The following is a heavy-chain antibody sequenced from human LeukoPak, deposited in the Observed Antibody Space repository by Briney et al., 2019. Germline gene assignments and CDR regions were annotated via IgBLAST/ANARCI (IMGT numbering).Heavy chain of an antibody. J-gene: IGHJ4*02. D-gene: IGHD3-16*01. CDR3: ARSEINDYNRY. Sequence: SETLSLTCTVSGYSIRSGYQWTWIRQPPGEGLEWIGSIYQSGSTYDNPSLKSRVTMSVDTSKNQFSLKMRPVTAADTAIYYCARSEINDYNRYWGQGILVTVSS. CDR1: GYSIRSGYQ. CDR2: IYQSGST. V-gene: IGHV4-38-2*02.